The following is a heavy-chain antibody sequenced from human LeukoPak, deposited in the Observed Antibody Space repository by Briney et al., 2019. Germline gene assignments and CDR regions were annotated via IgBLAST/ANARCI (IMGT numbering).Heavy chain of an antibody. J-gene: IGHJ4*02. Sequence: GGSSMRSCAASGVTFVDYTMHWVRQPPGKGLEWVSLISWGGGSTYYAESVKGRFTISRDNSKNSLYLQMNSLRTEDTALYYCAKEKEAYSYGYYFDYWGQGTLVTVSS. CDR3: AKEKEAYSYGYYFDY. CDR2: ISWGGGST. D-gene: IGHD5-18*01. CDR1: GVTFVDYT. V-gene: IGHV3-43*01.